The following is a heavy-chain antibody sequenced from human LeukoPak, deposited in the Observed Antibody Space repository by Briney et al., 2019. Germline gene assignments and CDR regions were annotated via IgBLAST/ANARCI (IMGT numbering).Heavy chain of an antibody. CDR3: AKKAFQKGQLPTTWYFDY. V-gene: IGHV1-69*04. CDR2: IIPILGIE. CDR1: GGTFSSYA. D-gene: IGHD2-2*01. Sequence: SVKVSCKASGGTFSSYAISWVRQAPGQGLEWMGRIIPILGIEDYAQRFQGRVTITADKSKTTAYMELSSLRSEDTAVYYCAKKAFQKGQLPTTWYFDYWGQGTLVTVSS. J-gene: IGHJ4*02.